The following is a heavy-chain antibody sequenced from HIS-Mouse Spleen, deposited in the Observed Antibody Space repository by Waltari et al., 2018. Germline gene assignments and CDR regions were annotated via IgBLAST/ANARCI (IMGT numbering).Heavy chain of an antibody. D-gene: IGHD3-3*01. CDR2: IKEDGREK. CDR3: ARDRSITIFGVVTY. Sequence: EVQLVESGGGLVQPGGSLRLSCAASGFTFSSYWMSWVRQAPGKGLGWVANIKEDGREKYYVDSVKGRFTISRDNAKNSLYLQMNSLRAEDTAVYYCARDRSITIFGVVTYWGQGTLVTVSS. V-gene: IGHV3-7*01. J-gene: IGHJ4*02. CDR1: GFTFSSYW.